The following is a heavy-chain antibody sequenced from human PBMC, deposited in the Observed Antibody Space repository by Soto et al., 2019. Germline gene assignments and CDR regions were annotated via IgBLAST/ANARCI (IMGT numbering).Heavy chain of an antibody. CDR3: ARGKGWLQFSYYGMDV. CDR1: GGTFSSYA. V-gene: IGHV1-69*13. J-gene: IGHJ6*02. CDR2: IIPIFGTA. D-gene: IGHD5-12*01. Sequence: ASVKVSCKASGGTFSSYAISWVRQAPGQGLEWMGGIIPIFGTANYAQKFQGRVTITADESTSTAYMELSSLRSEDTAVYYCARGKGWLQFSYYGMDVWGQGTTVTVSS.